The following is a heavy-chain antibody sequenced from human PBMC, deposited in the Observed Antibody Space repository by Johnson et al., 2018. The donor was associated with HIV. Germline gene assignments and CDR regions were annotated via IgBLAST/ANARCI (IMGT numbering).Heavy chain of an antibody. CDR2: ISYDGSNQ. D-gene: IGHD6-19*01. CDR1: GFTFSNYA. J-gene: IGHJ3*02. CDR3: VQGVPNPAGAFDI. V-gene: IGHV3-30*04. Sequence: QVQLVESGGGVVQPGRSLRLSCTASGFTFSNYAIHWVRQAPGKGLEWVTVISYDGSNQYYADSVKGRFTISRDNSKYTLYLQMNSLRPEDTAVYYCVQGVPNPAGAFDIWG.